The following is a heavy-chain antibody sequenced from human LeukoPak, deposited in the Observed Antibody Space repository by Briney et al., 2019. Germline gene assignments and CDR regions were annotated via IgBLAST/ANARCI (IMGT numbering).Heavy chain of an antibody. CDR2: IWYDGSNK. J-gene: IGHJ4*02. Sequence: GGSLRLSCAASGFTFSSYGMHWVRQAPGKGLEWVAVIWYDGSNKYYADSVKGRFTISRDNSKNTLYLQMNSLRAEDTAVYYCARDRTLVGDCDSSGYYLDYWGQGTLVTVSS. CDR1: GFTFSSYG. CDR3: ARDRTLVGDCDSSGYYLDY. V-gene: IGHV3-33*01. D-gene: IGHD3-22*01.